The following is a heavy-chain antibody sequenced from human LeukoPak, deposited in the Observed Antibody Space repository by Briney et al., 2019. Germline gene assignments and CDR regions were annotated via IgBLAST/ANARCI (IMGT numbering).Heavy chain of an antibody. CDR2: INPNSGGT. J-gene: IGHJ4*02. D-gene: IGHD4-17*01. V-gene: IGHV1-2*06. CDR3: ARDDGDLLFDY. CDR1: GYIFTGYY. Sequence: GASVKVSCKASGYIFTGYYMHWVRQAPGQGLEWVGRINPNSGGTNYAQKFQGRVTMTRDTSIGTAYMELSSLMSDDTAVYYCARDDGDLLFDYWGQGTLVTVSS.